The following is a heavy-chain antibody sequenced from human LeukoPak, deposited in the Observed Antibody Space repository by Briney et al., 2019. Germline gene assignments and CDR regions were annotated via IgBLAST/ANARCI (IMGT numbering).Heavy chain of an antibody. Sequence: SETLSLTCAVYGGSFSGYYWSWIRQPPGKGLEWIGEINHSGSTNYNPSLKSRVTISVDTSKNQFSLKLSSVTAADTAVYYCARGSSSWFGRENWFDPWGQGTLVTVS. CDR1: GGSFSGYY. J-gene: IGHJ5*02. V-gene: IGHV4-34*01. D-gene: IGHD6-13*01. CDR3: ARGSSSWFGRENWFDP. CDR2: INHSGST.